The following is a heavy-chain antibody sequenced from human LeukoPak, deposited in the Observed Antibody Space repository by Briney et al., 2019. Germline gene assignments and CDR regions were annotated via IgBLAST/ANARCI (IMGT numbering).Heavy chain of an antibody. J-gene: IGHJ3*02. CDR3: ASSVDTAMWENAFDI. CDR2: VSGRGDTT. D-gene: IGHD5-18*01. CDR1: GFSFSSYA. V-gene: IGHV3-23*01. Sequence: PGGSLRLSCAASGFSFSSYAMTWVRQPPGKGLEWVSAVSGRGDTTYYADSVKGRFTISGDNSKNTLYLQMNSLRAEDTAVYYCASSVDTAMWENAFDIWGQGTMVTVSS.